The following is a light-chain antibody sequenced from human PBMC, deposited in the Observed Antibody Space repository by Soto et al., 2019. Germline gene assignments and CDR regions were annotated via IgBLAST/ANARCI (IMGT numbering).Light chain of an antibody. CDR2: KAS. CDR1: QSISSW. CDR3: QQYRT. J-gene: IGKJ1*01. Sequence: DIQMTHSPSTLSASVGDRVTITCRARQSISSWLAWDQQKPGKAPKLLIYKASSLESGVPSRCSGSGSGTEFTLTISSLLPDDFSTYYCQQYRTFGQGPKVEIK. V-gene: IGKV1-5*03.